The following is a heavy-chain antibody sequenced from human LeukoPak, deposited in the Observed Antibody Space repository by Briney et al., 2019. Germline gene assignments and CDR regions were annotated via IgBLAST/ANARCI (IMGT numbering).Heavy chain of an antibody. J-gene: IGHJ6*02. CDR1: GGSISSYY. Sequence: SETLSLTCTVSGGSISSYYWSWIRQPPGKGLEWIGYIYYSGGTNYNPSLKSRVTISVDTSKNQFTLKLSSVTAADTAVYYCARVLSGMDVWGQGTTVTVSS. CDR2: IYYSGGT. V-gene: IGHV4-59*01. CDR3: ARVLSGMDV.